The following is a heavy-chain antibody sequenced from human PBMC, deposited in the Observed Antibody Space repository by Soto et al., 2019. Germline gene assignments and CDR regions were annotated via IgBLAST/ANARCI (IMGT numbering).Heavy chain of an antibody. Sequence: QVQLQESGPGLVKPSETLSLTCTVSGGTISRYYWSWIRQPPGKGLEWIGYMYNTGSTVYNPSFKSQVTISVDXSXYXXSLKLNSVTAADTAVYYCARDLWGYCGTDCYPLDVWGQGTTVTVSS. V-gene: IGHV4-59*01. CDR2: MYNTGST. CDR3: ARDLWGYCGTDCYPLDV. J-gene: IGHJ6*02. D-gene: IGHD2-21*02. CDR1: GGTISRYY.